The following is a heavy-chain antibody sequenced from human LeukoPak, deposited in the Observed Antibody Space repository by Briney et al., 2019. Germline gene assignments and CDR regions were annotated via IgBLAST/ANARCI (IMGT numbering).Heavy chain of an antibody. V-gene: IGHV1-18*01. CDR2: ISAYNGNT. J-gene: IGHJ4*02. D-gene: IGHD3-10*01. Sequence: GASVKVSCKASGYTFTSYGISWVRQAPGQGLEWMGWISAYNGNTNYAQKFQGRVTMTRNTSISTAYMELSSLRSEDTAVYYCARKLGSGSWYIDYWGQGTLVTVSS. CDR3: ARKLGSGSWYIDY. CDR1: GYTFTSYG.